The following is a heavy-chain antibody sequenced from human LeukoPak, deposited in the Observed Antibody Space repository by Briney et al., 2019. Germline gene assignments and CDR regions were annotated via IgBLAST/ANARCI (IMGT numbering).Heavy chain of an antibody. CDR2: INPNSGGT. Sequence: ASVKVSCKASGYTFTGYYMHWVRQAPGQGLEWMGWINPNSGGTNYAQKFQGRVTMTRDTSISTAYMEPSRLRSDDTAVYYCARAGIAAAGTYNWFDPWGQGTLVTVSS. D-gene: IGHD6-13*01. CDR1: GYTFTGYY. V-gene: IGHV1-2*02. CDR3: ARAGIAAAGTYNWFDP. J-gene: IGHJ5*02.